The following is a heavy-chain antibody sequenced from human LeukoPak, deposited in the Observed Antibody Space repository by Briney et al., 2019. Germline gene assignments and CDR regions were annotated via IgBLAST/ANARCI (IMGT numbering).Heavy chain of an antibody. CDR1: GYTFTIYY. CDR2: INPSGGST. Sequence: ASVKVSCKASGYTFTIYYMHWVRQAPGQGLEWMGIINPSGGSTSYAQKFQGRVTMTRDTSTSTVYMELSSLRSEDTAVYYCARDGGSGSNTSYFDYWGQGTLVTVSS. V-gene: IGHV1-46*01. J-gene: IGHJ4*02. CDR3: ARDGGSGSNTSYFDY. D-gene: IGHD3-10*01.